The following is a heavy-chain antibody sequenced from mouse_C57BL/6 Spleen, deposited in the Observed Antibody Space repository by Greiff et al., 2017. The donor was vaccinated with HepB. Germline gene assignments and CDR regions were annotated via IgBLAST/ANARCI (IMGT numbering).Heavy chain of an antibody. CDR3: ARDYGSSYEWFAY. V-gene: IGHV1-55*01. Sequence: QVQLQQPGAELVKPGASVKMSCKASGYTFTSYWITWVKQRPGQGLEWIGDIYPGSGSTNYNEKFKSKATLTVDTSSSTAYMQLSSLTSEDSAVYYCARDYGSSYEWFAYWGQGTLVTVSA. J-gene: IGHJ3*01. D-gene: IGHD1-1*01. CDR2: IYPGSGST. CDR1: GYTFTSYW.